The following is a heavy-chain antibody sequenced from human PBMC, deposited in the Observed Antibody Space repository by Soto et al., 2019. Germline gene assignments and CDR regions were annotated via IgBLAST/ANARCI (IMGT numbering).Heavy chain of an antibody. CDR1: GYTFTGYA. Sequence: ASVKVSCKASGYTFTGYAMHWVRQAPGQRLEWMGWINTGNGNTKYSQKFQGRVTITRDTSASTAYKELSSLRSEDTAMYYCARAVAVPADFDYWGQGTLVTVSS. CDR3: ARAVAVPADFDY. D-gene: IGHD6-19*01. J-gene: IGHJ4*02. V-gene: IGHV1-3*04. CDR2: INTGNGNT.